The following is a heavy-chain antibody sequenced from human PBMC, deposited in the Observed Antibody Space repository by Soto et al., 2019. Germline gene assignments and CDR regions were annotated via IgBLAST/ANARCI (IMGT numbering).Heavy chain of an antibody. Sequence: GASVKVSCKASGYTFTSYAIHWVRQAPGQRLEWMGWINAGNGNTKYSQKFQGRVTITADESTSTAYMELSSLRSEDTAVYYCAREGLVLVPTTVNSDYYYYAMDVWGQGTTVTVSS. CDR2: INAGNGNT. V-gene: IGHV1-3*01. J-gene: IGHJ6*02. CDR1: GYTFTSYA. D-gene: IGHD2-2*01. CDR3: AREGLVLVPTTVNSDYYYYAMDV.